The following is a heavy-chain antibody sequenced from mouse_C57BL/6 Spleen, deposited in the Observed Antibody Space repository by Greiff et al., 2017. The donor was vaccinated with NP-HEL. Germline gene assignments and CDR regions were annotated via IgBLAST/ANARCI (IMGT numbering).Heavy chain of an antibody. J-gene: IGHJ4*01. CDR3: ARDYGSSDVNAMDY. CDR2: INPNYGTT. D-gene: IGHD1-1*01. CDR1: GYSFTDYN. V-gene: IGHV1-39*01. Sequence: EVKLQESGPELVKPGASVKISCKASGYSFTDYNMNWVKQSNGKSLEWIGVINPNYGTTSYNQKFKGKATLTVDQSSSTAYMQLNSLTSEDSAVYYCARDYGSSDVNAMDYWGQGTSVTVSS.